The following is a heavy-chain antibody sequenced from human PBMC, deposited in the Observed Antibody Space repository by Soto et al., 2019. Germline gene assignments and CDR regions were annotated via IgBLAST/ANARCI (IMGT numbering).Heavy chain of an antibody. V-gene: IGHV1-8*01. Sequence: QVQLVQSGAEVKKPGASVKVSCKASGYSLVSHDINWVRQATGQGLEWLGWMNPNSDNTGCAQKFQGRVTMTKNTSISTAYMGLSSLRSEDTAVYYCAIGRAIYNWNHNWFDPWGQGTLVIVSS. J-gene: IGHJ5*02. CDR2: MNPNSDNT. CDR1: GYSLVSHD. CDR3: AIGRAIYNWNHNWFDP. D-gene: IGHD1-20*01.